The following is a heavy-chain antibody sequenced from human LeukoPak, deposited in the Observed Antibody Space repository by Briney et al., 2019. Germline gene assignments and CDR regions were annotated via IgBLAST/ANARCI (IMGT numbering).Heavy chain of an antibody. J-gene: IGHJ4*02. CDR3: AREVPYCSSTSCPMYSDY. CDR1: GGSISSNSYY. D-gene: IGHD2-2*01. V-gene: IGHV4-39*07. Sequence: SETLSLTCAVSGGSISSNSYYWGWIRQPPGKGLEWIGEIYDSGSTNYNPSLKSRVTISVDKSKNQFSLKLSSVTAADTAVYYCAREVPYCSSTSCPMYSDYWGQGTLVTVSS. CDR2: IYDSGST.